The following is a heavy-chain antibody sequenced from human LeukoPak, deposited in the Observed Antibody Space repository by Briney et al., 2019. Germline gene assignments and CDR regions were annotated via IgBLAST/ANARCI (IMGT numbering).Heavy chain of an antibody. Sequence: SQTLSLTCTVSGGSISSGSYYWSWIRQPAGKGLGWIGRIYTSGSTNYNPSLKSRVTISVDTSKNQFSLKLSSVTAADTAVYYCARVPAHYDFWSGYYYFDYWGQGTLVTVSS. CDR1: GGSISSGSYY. V-gene: IGHV4-61*02. J-gene: IGHJ4*02. CDR3: ARVPAHYDFWSGYYYFDY. D-gene: IGHD3-3*01. CDR2: IYTSGST.